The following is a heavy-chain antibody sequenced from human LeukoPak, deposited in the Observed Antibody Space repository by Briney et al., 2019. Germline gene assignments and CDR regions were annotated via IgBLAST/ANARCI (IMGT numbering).Heavy chain of an antibody. V-gene: IGHV4-39*01. CDR3: ARLSKSIAARRATDY. J-gene: IGHJ4*02. Sequence: PSETLSLTCTVSGGSISSSSYYWGWIRQPPGKGLEWIGSIYYSGSTYYNPSLKSRVTISVDTSKNQFSLQLSSVTAADTAVYYCARLSKSIAARRATDYWGQGTLVTVSS. D-gene: IGHD6-6*01. CDR1: GGSISSSSYY. CDR2: IYYSGST.